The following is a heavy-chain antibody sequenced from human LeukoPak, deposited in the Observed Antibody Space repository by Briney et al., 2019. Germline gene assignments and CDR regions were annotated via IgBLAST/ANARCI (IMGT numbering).Heavy chain of an antibody. V-gene: IGHV4-59*01. J-gene: IGHJ4*02. Sequence: SETLSLTCTVSGGSISSYYWSWIRQPPGKGLEWIGDIYYSGSTNYNPSLKSRVTISVDTSKNQFSLKLSSVTAADTAVYYCASSCVLRYFDWLPMPFDYWGQGTLVTVSS. CDR3: ASSCVLRYFDWLPMPFDY. D-gene: IGHD3-9*01. CDR2: IYYSGST. CDR1: GGSISSYY.